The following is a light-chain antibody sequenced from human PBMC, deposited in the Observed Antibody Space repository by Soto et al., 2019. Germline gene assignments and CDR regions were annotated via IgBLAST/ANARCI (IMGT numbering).Light chain of an antibody. Sequence: DIQMTQSPSSLSASVGDRVTITCRASQGISNFVAWYQQKPGKVPHRLNYSASTLQSGVPSRLSGSGSGTDFTLTISCLHPEDVATYYCQKYNSAPLTFGGGTKVEI. J-gene: IGKJ4*01. V-gene: IGKV1-27*01. CDR2: SAS. CDR1: QGISNF. CDR3: QKYNSAPLT.